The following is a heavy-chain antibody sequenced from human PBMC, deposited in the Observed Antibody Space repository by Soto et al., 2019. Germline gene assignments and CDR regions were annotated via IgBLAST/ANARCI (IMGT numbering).Heavy chain of an antibody. D-gene: IGHD6-13*01. CDR1: GGTFSSYA. Sequence: EASVKVSFKASGGTFSSYAISWVRQAPGQGLEWMGGISPIYGTANYAQKFQGRVTMTADESTSTAYMELSSLRSEDTAVYYCAVDGSGSWVDFWGQGTLVTVSS. J-gene: IGHJ4*02. CDR2: ISPIYGTA. CDR3: AVDGSGSWVDF. V-gene: IGHV1-69*13.